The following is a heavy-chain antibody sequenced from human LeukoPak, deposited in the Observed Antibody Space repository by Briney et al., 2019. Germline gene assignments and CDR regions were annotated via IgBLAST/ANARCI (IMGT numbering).Heavy chain of an antibody. V-gene: IGHV3-11*05. D-gene: IGHD3-10*01. CDR3: AREGGCGGLYSDY. J-gene: IGHJ4*02. Sequence: GGSLRLSCAASGFTFSAYCMSWIRQAPGKGLEWVSHISSSSSNTNYADSVKGRFTISRDNARNSLFLQMKRLRVEDTAVYYCAREGGCGGLYSDYWGQGTLVTVSS. CDR2: ISSSSSNT. CDR1: GFTFSAYC.